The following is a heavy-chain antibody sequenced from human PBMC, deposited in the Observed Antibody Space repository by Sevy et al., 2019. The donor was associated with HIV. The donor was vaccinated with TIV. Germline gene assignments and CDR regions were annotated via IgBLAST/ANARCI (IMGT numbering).Heavy chain of an antibody. CDR3: ARGSWRNYYDSSGYNPPISFFDY. CDR2: IIPIFGTA. D-gene: IGHD3-22*01. V-gene: IGHV1-69*13. CDR1: GGTFSSYA. Sequence: ASVKVSCKASGGTFSSYAISWVRQAPGQGLEWMGGIIPIFGTANYAQKFQGRVTITADESTSTAYMELSSLRSEDTAVYYCARGSWRNYYDSSGYNPPISFFDYWDQGTLVTVSS. J-gene: IGHJ4*02.